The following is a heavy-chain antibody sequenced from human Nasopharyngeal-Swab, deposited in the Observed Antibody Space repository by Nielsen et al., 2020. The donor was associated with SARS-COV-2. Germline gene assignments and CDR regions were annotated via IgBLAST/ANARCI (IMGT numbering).Heavy chain of an antibody. CDR3: ARDQTGQNRLFDY. Sequence: GESLKIPCAASGFAFSNYVMHWVRQAPGQGLEWVSAISSSTTYIYYAASVKGRFTVSRDHADNSLFLQMNSLRAEDTAVYYRARDQTGQNRLFDYWGQGALVTVSS. CDR2: ISSSTTYI. D-gene: IGHD5-12*01. CDR1: GFAFSNYV. J-gene: IGHJ4*02. V-gene: IGHV3-21*01.